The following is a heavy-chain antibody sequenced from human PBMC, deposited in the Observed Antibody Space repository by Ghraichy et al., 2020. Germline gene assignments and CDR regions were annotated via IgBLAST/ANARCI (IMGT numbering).Heavy chain of an antibody. D-gene: IGHD3-22*01. CDR3: ARGTYYYDGSGYPLLDN. CDR2: IYYSGRT. J-gene: IGHJ4*02. V-gene: IGHV4-59*01. CDR1: GGSISSYY. Sequence: SETLSLTCTVSGGSISSYYWSWIRQPPGKGLDWIGHIYYSGRTKYNPSLESRVTISVDTSKNQFSLKLSSVTAADTAVYYCARGTYYYDGSGYPLLDNWGQGTLVTVSS.